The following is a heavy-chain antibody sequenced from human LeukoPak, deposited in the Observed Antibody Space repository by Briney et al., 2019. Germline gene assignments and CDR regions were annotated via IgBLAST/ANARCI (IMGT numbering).Heavy chain of an antibody. CDR3: ARVLGSWYYFDY. CDR1: GGTFSSYA. V-gene: IGHV1-69*13. CDR2: IIPIFGTA. D-gene: IGHD6-13*01. Sequence: SVKVSCKASGGTFSSYAISWVRQAPGQGLEWMGGIIPIFGTANYAQKFQGRVTITADESTSTAYMELSSLRSEDTAVYYCARVLGSWYYFDYWGQGTLVTVSS. J-gene: IGHJ4*02.